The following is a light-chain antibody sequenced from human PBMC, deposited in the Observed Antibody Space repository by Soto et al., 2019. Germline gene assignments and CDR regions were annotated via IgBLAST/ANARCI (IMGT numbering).Light chain of an antibody. Sequence: AIQLTQSPSSLYASVGDRVTITCRASQAIRTALGWYQQKPGKVPKLLIYAASILQSGVPSRFSGSGSGTDFTLTISSLQPEDFATYYCLLDFRYFRAFSQGTKGDI. CDR3: LLDFRYFRA. CDR2: AAS. V-gene: IGKV1-6*01. CDR1: QAIRTA. J-gene: IGKJ1*01.